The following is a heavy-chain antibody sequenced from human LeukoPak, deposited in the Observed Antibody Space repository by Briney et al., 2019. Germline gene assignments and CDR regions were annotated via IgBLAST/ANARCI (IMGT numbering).Heavy chain of an antibody. CDR3: GRVSFDYYYMDV. V-gene: IGHV4-59*01. D-gene: IGHD2-15*01. CDR2: IYYSGST. CDR1: GVSISSYY. Sequence: SETLSLTCTVSGVSISSYYWSWIRQPPGKGLEWIGYIYYSGSTNYNPSLKRRVTISVDTSKNQFSLKLSSVTAADTAVYYCGRVSFDYYYMDVWGKGATVTVSS. J-gene: IGHJ6*03.